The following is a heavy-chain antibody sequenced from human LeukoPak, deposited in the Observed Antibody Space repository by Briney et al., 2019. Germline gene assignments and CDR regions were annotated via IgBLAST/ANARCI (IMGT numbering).Heavy chain of an antibody. J-gene: IGHJ4*02. CDR2: ISDSGGRT. D-gene: IGHD3-22*01. Sequence: GGSLRLSCAVSGITLSNYGMSWVRQAPGKGLEWVAGISDSGGRTKYADSVKGRSTISRDNPKNTLYLQMNSLRPEDTAVYFCAKRGVVIRVILVGFHKEANYFDSWGQGVLVTVSS. V-gene: IGHV3-23*01. CDR1: GITLSNYG. CDR3: AKRGVVIRVILVGFHKEANYFDS.